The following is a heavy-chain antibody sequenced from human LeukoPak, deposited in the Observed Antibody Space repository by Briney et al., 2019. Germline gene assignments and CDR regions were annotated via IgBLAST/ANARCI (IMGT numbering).Heavy chain of an antibody. J-gene: IGHJ4*02. CDR1: GFSFSSYG. CDR3: ARASAGPFPLDY. CDR2: IWYDGSYK. Sequence: GGSLRLSCAASGFSFSSYGMHGVRQAPGKGLEWVVVIWYDGSYKYYADSVKGRFTISRDNSKNTLYLQMNSLRAEGTAVYYCARASAGPFPLDYWGQGTLVTVSS. D-gene: IGHD6-13*01. V-gene: IGHV3-33*01.